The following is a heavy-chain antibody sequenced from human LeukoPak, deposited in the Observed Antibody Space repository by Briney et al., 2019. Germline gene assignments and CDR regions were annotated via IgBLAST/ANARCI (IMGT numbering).Heavy chain of an antibody. D-gene: IGHD4-23*01. J-gene: IGHJ4*02. CDR3: AKDSEGDYGGPGFDY. CDR1: GFTFSSYA. Sequence: GGSLRLSCAASGFTFSSYAMSWVRQAPGKGLEWVSAISGSGGSTYYADSVKGRFTISRDNSKNTLYLQMNSLRAEDTAVYYCAKDSEGDYGGPGFDYWGQGTLVTVSS. V-gene: IGHV3-23*01. CDR2: ISGSGGST.